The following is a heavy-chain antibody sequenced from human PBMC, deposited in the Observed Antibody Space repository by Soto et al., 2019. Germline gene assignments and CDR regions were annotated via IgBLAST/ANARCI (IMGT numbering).Heavy chain of an antibody. CDR1: GFTLTTAW. J-gene: IGHJ4*01. D-gene: IGHD1-7*01. V-gene: IGHV3-15*07. Sequence: GGSLRLSCAASGFTLTTAWINWVRQAPGKGLEWVGRIKSKNDGGTADFAAPVKGRFAISRDDSKNMVDLQMNNLKTEDTAVYYCTTDSYFTMELVRFDFWGLGTLVTVSS. CDR3: TTDSYFTMELVRFDF. CDR2: IKSKNDGGTA.